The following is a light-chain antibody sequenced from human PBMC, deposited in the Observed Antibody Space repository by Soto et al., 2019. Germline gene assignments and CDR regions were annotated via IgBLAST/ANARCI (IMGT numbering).Light chain of an antibody. V-gene: IGLV1-51*01. CDR2: DNH. CDR1: SSNIGDYF. Sequence: QSVLTQPPSVSAAPGQSVTISCSGSSSNIGDYFVAWYQQPPGTAPKLLIYDNHKRPSGIPDRFSGSKSGTSATLDITGLQTGDEADYYCATWDGSPSVVVFGGGTKLTVL. J-gene: IGLJ3*02. CDR3: ATWDGSPSVVV.